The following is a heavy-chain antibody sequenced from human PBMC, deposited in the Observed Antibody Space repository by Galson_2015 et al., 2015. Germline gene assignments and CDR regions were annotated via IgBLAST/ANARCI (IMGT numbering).Heavy chain of an antibody. D-gene: IGHD2-15*01. CDR2: INSDGSIT. CDR1: GFTFSIYW. V-gene: IGHV3-74*01. CDR3: VRDADAAFDI. J-gene: IGHJ6*02. Sequence: SLRLSCAASGFTFSIYWMHWVRQAPGKGLVWVSRINSDGSITDYADSVKGRFTISRDNTKNTLYLQVNSLRAEDTAVYYCVRDADAAFDIWGQGTTVTVSS.